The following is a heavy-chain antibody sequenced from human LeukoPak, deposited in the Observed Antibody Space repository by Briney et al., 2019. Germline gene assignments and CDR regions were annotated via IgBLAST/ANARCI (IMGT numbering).Heavy chain of an antibody. D-gene: IGHD6-19*01. V-gene: IGHV1-2*02. CDR1: GYTFTGYY. CDR3: ARGEAAVAETGFDY. J-gene: IGHJ4*02. Sequence: RASVKVSCKASGYTFTGYYMHWVRQAPGQGLEWMGWINPNSGGTNYAQKFQGKVTMTRDTSISTAYMELSRLRSDDTAVYYCARGEAAVAETGFDYWGQGTLVTVSS. CDR2: INPNSGGT.